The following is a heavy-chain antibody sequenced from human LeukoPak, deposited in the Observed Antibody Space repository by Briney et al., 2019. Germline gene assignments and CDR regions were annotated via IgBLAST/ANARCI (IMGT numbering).Heavy chain of an antibody. J-gene: IGHJ6*03. D-gene: IGHD5-18*01. Sequence: GGSLRLSCAASGFTFSSYSMNWVRQAPGKGLEWVSYISSSSSTIYYADSVKGRFTISRDNAKNSLYLQMNSLRAEDTAVYYCASSPRGYSYGVGYYYYTDVWGKGTTVTVSS. CDR3: ASSPRGYSYGVGYYYYTDV. CDR2: ISSSSSTI. V-gene: IGHV3-48*01. CDR1: GFTFSSYS.